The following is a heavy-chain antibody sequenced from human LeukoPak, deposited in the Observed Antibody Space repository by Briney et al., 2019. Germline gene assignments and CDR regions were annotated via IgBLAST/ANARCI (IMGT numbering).Heavy chain of an antibody. Sequence: GASVKVSCKASGYTFTGYYMHWVRQAPGQGLEWMGWINPNSGGTNYAQKFQGRVTMTRDTSISTAYMELSRLRSDDTAVYYCARGDVTVTNNFDYWGQGTQVTVSS. D-gene: IGHD4-17*01. V-gene: IGHV1-2*02. CDR2: INPNSGGT. CDR1: GYTFTGYY. J-gene: IGHJ4*02. CDR3: ARGDVTVTNNFDY.